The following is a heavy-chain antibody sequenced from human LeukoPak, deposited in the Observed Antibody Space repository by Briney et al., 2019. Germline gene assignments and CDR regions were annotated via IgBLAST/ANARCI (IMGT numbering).Heavy chain of an antibody. D-gene: IGHD2-15*01. V-gene: IGHV3-74*01. Sequence: GGSLRLSCADSGFTRSDYWMNWVRQVPGKGPVWVSHISPDGRNIAYADSVKGRFTISRDSAKNTLYLQMNSLRVGDTAVYYWVRDGGVNTPSDCWGQGTLVTVSS. CDR1: GFTRSDYW. J-gene: IGHJ4*02. CDR2: ISPDGRNI. CDR3: VRDGGVNTPSDC.